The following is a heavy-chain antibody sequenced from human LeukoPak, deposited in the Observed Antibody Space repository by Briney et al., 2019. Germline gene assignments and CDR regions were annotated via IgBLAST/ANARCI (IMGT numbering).Heavy chain of an antibody. CDR1: GFTFSSYG. CDR3: AKEYCSSTSCYAKYFQH. Sequence: PGRSLRLSCAASGFTFSSYGMHWVRQAPGKGLEWVAVISYDGSNKYYADSVKGRSTISRDNSKNTLYLQMNSLRAEDTAVYYCAKEYCSSTSCYAKYFQHWGQGTLVTVSS. D-gene: IGHD2-2*01. CDR2: ISYDGSNK. V-gene: IGHV3-30*18. J-gene: IGHJ1*01.